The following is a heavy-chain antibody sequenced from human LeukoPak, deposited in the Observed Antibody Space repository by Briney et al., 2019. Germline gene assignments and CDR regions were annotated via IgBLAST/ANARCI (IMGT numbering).Heavy chain of an antibody. CDR1: GYTFTSYD. Sequence: ASVKVSCKASGYTFTSYDINWVRRATGQGLEWMGWMNPNSDNTGYAQKFQGRVTMTRNTSISTAYMELSSLRSEDTAVYYCARGDQHVEYSSSPFDYWGQGTLVTVSS. D-gene: IGHD6-6*01. CDR2: MNPNSDNT. CDR3: ARGDQHVEYSSSPFDY. J-gene: IGHJ4*02. V-gene: IGHV1-8*01.